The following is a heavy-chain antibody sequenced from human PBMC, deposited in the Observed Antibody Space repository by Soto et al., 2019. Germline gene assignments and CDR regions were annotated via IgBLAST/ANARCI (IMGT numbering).Heavy chain of an antibody. Sequence: QVQLVQSGAEEKKPGASVKVSCKASGYGFTSYAMHWVRQVPGQRLEWMGWINSDTGKRQSSQNFQGRVTITSDTSATTGYMELSSLRPEDTAVYYCARDFNWATDYWGQGTLVTVSS. CDR3: ARDFNWATDY. D-gene: IGHD7-27*01. J-gene: IGHJ4*02. CDR2: INSDTGKR. V-gene: IGHV1-3*05. CDR1: GYGFTSYA.